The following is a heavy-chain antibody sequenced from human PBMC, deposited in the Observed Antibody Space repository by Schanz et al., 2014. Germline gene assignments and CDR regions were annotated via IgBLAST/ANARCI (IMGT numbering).Heavy chain of an antibody. Sequence: EVKLLESGGHLVQPGGSLRLSCAASGFTFSRYWMQWVRQAPGKGLEWVSGISDNGISTYYADSVKGRFSISRENSKNTLFLQMSSLRAEDTAVYYCAKHVRSLTGNDYWGQGTLVIVSS. CDR3: AKHVRSLTGNDY. J-gene: IGHJ4*02. V-gene: IGHV3-23*01. D-gene: IGHD3-9*01. CDR2: ISDNGIST. CDR1: GFTFSRYW.